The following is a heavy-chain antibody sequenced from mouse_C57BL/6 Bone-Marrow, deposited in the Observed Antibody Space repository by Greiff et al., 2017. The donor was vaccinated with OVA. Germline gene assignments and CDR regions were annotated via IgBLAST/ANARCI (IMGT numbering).Heavy chain of an antibody. CDR3: ARTYEYDGWYFDV. D-gene: IGHD2-4*01. J-gene: IGHJ1*03. Sequence: QVQLQQSGAELVMPGASVKLSCKASGYTFTSYWMHWVKQRPGQGLEWIGEIDPSDSYTNYNEKFKGKSTLTVDKSSSTAYMQLSSLTSEDSAVYYCARTYEYDGWYFDVWGTGTTVTVSS. CDR1: GYTFTSYW. V-gene: IGHV1-69*01. CDR2: IDPSDSYT.